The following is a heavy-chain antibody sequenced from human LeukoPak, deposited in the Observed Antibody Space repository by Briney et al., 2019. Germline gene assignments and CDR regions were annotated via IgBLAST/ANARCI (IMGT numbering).Heavy chain of an antibody. J-gene: IGHJ4*02. CDR3: ARDPDTYYYDSSGYYYV. CDR2: ISSSSRYI. V-gene: IGHV3-21*04. Sequence: GGSLRLSCAASGFTFSSYSMNWVRQAPGKGLEWVSSISSSSRYIYYADSVKGRFTISRDNAKNSLYLQMNSLRAEDTAVYYCARDPDTYYYDSSGYYYVWGQGTLVTVSS. CDR1: GFTFSSYS. D-gene: IGHD3-22*01.